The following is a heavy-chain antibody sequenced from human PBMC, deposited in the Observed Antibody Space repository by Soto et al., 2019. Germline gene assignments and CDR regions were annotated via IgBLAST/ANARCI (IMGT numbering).Heavy chain of an antibody. CDR2: ISAYNGNT. CDR1: GYTFTSYG. D-gene: IGHD4-4*01. Sequence: ASVKVSCKASGYTFTSYGISWVRQAPGQGLEWMGWISAYNGNTNYAQELQGRVTMTTDTSTSTAYMELRSLRSDDTAVYYCARDYSNDNWFDPWGQGTLVTVSS. J-gene: IGHJ5*02. CDR3: ARDYSNDNWFDP. V-gene: IGHV1-18*01.